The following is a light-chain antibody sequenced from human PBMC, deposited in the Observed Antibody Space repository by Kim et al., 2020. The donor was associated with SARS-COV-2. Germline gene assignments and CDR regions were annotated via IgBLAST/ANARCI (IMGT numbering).Light chain of an antibody. V-gene: IGKV3-11*01. J-gene: IGKJ1*01. CDR1: RSVGSS. CDR2: DAF. Sequence: LCPGERATLSCRASRSVGSSIAWYQQKPGQAPRLLIYDAFSRATGIPARFSGSGSGTDFTLTLSSLEPEDFAVYYCQQRGNWPLTFGQGTKVDIK. CDR3: QQRGNWPLT.